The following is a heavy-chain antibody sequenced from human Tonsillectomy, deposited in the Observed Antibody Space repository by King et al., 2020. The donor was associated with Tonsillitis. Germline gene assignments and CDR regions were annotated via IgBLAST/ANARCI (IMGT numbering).Heavy chain of an antibody. CDR2: MNPNSGNT. D-gene: IGHD3-22*01. Sequence: QLVQSGAEVKKPGASVKVSCKASGYTFTSYDINWVRQATGQGLEWMGWMNPNSGNTGYAQKFQGRVTMTRNTSISTAYMELSSLRSEDTAVYYCARVSDSSGYYYFDYWGQRTLVTVSS. V-gene: IGHV1-8*01. CDR1: GYTFTSYD. J-gene: IGHJ4*02. CDR3: ARVSDSSGYYYFDY.